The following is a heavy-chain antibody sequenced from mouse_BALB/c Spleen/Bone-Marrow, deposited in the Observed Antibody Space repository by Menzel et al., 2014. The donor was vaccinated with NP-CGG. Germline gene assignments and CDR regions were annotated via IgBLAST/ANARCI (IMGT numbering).Heavy chain of an antibody. CDR1: GYTFTEDT. V-gene: IGHV1-22*01. CDR2: INPNNGGT. Sequence: VQLQQSGPELVKPGASVKISCKTSGYTFTEDTMHWVKQSHGKSLEWIGVINPNNGGTTYKQKFKDKAALTVDKSSSTAYMEIRSLTSEDSAVYYCARDGNYAMDYWGQGTSVTVSS. CDR3: ARDGNYAMDY. D-gene: IGHD2-1*01. J-gene: IGHJ4*01.